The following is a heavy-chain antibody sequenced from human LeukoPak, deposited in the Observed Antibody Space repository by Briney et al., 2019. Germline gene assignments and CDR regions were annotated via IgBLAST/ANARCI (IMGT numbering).Heavy chain of an antibody. CDR2: IYYSGTT. J-gene: IGHJ4*02. D-gene: IGHD3-16*02. CDR3: ARASRLGELSLGY. V-gene: IGHV4-31*03. CDR1: GGSITSGGHY. Sequence: SETLSLTCTVSGGSITSGGHYWRWIHQHPGKGLEWIGYIYYSGTTYYNPSLKSRVTISLGTSKNQFSLQLSSVTAADTAVYYCARASRLGELSLGYWGQGTLVTVSS.